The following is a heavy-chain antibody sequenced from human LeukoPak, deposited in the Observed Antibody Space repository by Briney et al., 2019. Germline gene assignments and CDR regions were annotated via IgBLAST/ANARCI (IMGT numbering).Heavy chain of an antibody. Sequence: PGGSLRLSCATYGFPFSSYVMHSVRQAPAKGLEWVPFISYDRSNKYYADSVKGRFTISRDNSKNTLYLQMNSLRTEDTAVYYCAKDLRIQLWPALVDYWGQGTLATVSS. V-gene: IGHV3-30*18. CDR2: ISYDRSNK. CDR3: AKDLRIQLWPALVDY. CDR1: GFPFSSYV. D-gene: IGHD5-18*01. J-gene: IGHJ4*02.